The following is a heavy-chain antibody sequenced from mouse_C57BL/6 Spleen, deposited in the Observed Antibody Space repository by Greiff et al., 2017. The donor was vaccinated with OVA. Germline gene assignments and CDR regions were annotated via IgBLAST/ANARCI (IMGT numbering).Heavy chain of an antibody. CDR1: GYTFTDYY. D-gene: IGHD2-4*01. J-gene: IGHJ3*01. CDR3: ARGDYDYDLCAY. Sequence: EVQLQQSGPELVKPGASVKISCKASGYTFTDYYMNWVKQSHGKSLEWIGDINPNNGGTSYNQKFKGKATLTVDKSSSTASMELRSLTSEDSAVYYCARGDYDYDLCAYWGQGTLVTVSA. CDR2: INPNNGGT. V-gene: IGHV1-26*01.